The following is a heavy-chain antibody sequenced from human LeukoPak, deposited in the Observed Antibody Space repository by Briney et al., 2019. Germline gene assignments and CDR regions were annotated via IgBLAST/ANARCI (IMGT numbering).Heavy chain of an antibody. D-gene: IGHD4-17*01. CDR2: ISSSSSYI. CDR1: GFTFTSYS. CDR3: ARVLYGDYAGDY. J-gene: IGHJ4*02. Sequence: GGSLRLSCAASGFTFTSYSMNWVRQAPGKGLEWVSSISSSSSYIYHADSVKGRFTISRDNAKNSLYLQMNSLRAEDTAVYYCARVLYGDYAGDYWGQGTLVTVSS. V-gene: IGHV3-21*01.